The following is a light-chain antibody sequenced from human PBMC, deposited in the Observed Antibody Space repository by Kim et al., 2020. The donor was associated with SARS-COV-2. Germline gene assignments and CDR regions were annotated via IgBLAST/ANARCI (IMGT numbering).Light chain of an antibody. CDR1: SSDVGGYNF. CDR3: SPYAGSNNYV. CDR2: EVN. J-gene: IGLJ1*01. Sequence: GHSVTLSCTRTSSDVGGYNFVSWYQQHAGKAPKLMISEVNKRPSGVPDRFSGSKSGNTASLTVSGLQAEDEADYYCSPYAGSNNYVFGTGTKVTVL. V-gene: IGLV2-8*01.